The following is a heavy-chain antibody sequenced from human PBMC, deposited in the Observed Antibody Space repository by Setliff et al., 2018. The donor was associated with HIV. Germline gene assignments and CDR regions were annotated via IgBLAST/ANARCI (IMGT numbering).Heavy chain of an antibody. CDR3: ARARAFYYDNRADNWFDP. D-gene: IGHD3-22*01. CDR2: ITSSGATT. Sequence: GGSLRLSCAASGFTFSSYEMNWVRQAPGKGLEWLSYITSSGATTYYAGSVKGRFTISRDNAKNSLYLQMNNLRAEDTAVYYCARARAFYYDNRADNWFDPWGQGTLVTVSS. J-gene: IGHJ5*02. V-gene: IGHV3-48*03. CDR1: GFTFSSYE.